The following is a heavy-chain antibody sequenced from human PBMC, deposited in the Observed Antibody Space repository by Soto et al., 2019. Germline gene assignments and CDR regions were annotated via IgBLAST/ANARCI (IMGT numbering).Heavy chain of an antibody. CDR2: ISQSGNT. Sequence: KASETLSLTCSIYSGSFSGYYWSWIRQPPGKGLEWIGEISQSGNTNYSPSLKSRVSISIDTSKKQFSLNLASVSAADTAVYYCARAPKVSGSSQTRPDFWGQGTLV. D-gene: IGHD6-6*01. J-gene: IGHJ4*02. V-gene: IGHV4-34*01. CDR3: ARAPKVSGSSQTRPDF. CDR1: SGSFSGYY.